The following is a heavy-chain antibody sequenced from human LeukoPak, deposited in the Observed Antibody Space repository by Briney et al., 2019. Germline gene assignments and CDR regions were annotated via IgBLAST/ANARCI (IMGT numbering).Heavy chain of an antibody. V-gene: IGHV1-2*02. CDR1: GYTFTNFY. CDR2: INPDSGDS. Sequence: GASVTVSCKASGYTFTNFYTHWVRQAPGQGLEWMGWINPDSGDSNYTQHFQGRVTMTRDTSISTAYMELSRLRSDDTAVYCCARGSSNWSTRFHSWGQGTLVTVSS. D-gene: IGHD6-13*01. J-gene: IGHJ4*02. CDR3: ARGSSNWSTRFHS.